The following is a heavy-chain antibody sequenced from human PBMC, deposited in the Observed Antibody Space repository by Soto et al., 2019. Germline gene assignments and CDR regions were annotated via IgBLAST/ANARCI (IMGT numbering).Heavy chain of an antibody. V-gene: IGHV3-23*01. Sequence: PGGSLRLSCEASGFTFSNYAMSWVRQAPGKGLEWVSNISGGGRSTYHIDSVKGRFTISRDNSKNTLYLQMSSLRAEDTAVYYCAKRTNWNYIRDAFDIWGQGTMVTVS. CDR1: GFTFSNYA. CDR3: AKRTNWNYIRDAFDI. D-gene: IGHD1-7*01. CDR2: ISGGGRST. J-gene: IGHJ3*02.